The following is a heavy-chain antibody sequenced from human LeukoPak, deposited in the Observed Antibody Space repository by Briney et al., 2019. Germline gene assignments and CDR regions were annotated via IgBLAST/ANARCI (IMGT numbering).Heavy chain of an antibody. CDR1: GYTFTSYY. J-gene: IGHJ6*03. V-gene: IGHV1-46*01. CDR3: ARANYYYMDV. Sequence: ASVKVSRKASGYTFTSYYMHWVRQAPGQGLEWMGIIIPRGGSTSYAQKFQGRVTMTRNTSISTAYMELSSLRSEDTAVYYCARANYYYMDVWGKGTTVTISS. CDR2: IIPRGGST.